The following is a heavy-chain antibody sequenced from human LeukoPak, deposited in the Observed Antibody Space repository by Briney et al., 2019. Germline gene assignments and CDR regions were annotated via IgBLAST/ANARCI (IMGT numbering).Heavy chain of an antibody. CDR2: ISWDGGST. V-gene: IGHV3-43D*03. D-gene: IGHD3-9*01. J-gene: IGHJ6*02. CDR3: AKDSRMRYDILTGYSRYYYGMDV. Sequence: GSLRLSCAASGFTFDDYAMHWVRQAPGKGLEWVSLISWDGGSTYYADSVKGRFTISRDNSKNSLYLQMNSLRAEDTALYYCAKDSRMRYDILTGYSRYYYGMDVWGQGTTVTVSS. CDR1: GFTFDDYA.